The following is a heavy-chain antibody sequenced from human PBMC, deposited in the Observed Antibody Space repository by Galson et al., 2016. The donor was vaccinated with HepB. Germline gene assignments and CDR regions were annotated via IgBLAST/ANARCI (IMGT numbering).Heavy chain of an antibody. CDR2: LSDSGGST. V-gene: IGHV3-23*01. CDR1: GITFSRYA. Sequence: SLRLSCAASGITFSRYAMSWVRQAPGKGLEWVSGLSDSGGSTDYTGSVKGRFTISRDNSKNTLYLQMNSLRAEDRAVYYCAREAGIAAAATYDYWGQGTLVTVSS. CDR3: AREAGIAAAATYDY. J-gene: IGHJ4*02. D-gene: IGHD6-13*01.